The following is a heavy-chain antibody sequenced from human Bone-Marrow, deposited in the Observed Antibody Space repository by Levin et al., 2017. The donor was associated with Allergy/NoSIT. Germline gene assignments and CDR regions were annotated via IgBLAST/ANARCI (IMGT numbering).Heavy chain of an antibody. CDR1: GASISSNTYH. Sequence: SETLSLTCTVSGASISSNTYHWGWIRQSPGKGLEWIGSVYNSGNTYYNPSLRGRVSISVDKSKTQFSLRLSSVTAADSSVYHCVRHVFVWDWTDEFGAFDIWGQGTMVSVSS. CDR3: VRHVFVWDWTDEFGAFDI. CDR2: VYNSGNT. V-gene: IGHV4-39*01. D-gene: IGHD1-1*01. J-gene: IGHJ3*02.